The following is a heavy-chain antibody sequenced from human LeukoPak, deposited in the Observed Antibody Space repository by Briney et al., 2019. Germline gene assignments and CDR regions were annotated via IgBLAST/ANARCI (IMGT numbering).Heavy chain of an antibody. CDR2: IKHDGREE. D-gene: IGHD4-23*01. V-gene: IGHV3-7*01. Sequence: GGSLRLSCAASGFTFSTYAMTWVRQAPGKGLEWVANIKHDGREENYVDSVKGRFTTSRDNAKNSLYLQMNSLRTEDTAVYYCVRGATVGDWGQGTLVTVSS. CDR3: VRGATVGD. J-gene: IGHJ4*02. CDR1: GFTFSTYA.